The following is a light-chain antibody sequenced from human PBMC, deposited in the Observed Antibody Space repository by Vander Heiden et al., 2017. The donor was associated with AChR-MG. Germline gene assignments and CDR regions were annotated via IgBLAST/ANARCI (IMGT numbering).Light chain of an antibody. CDR3: SSYSSSTTLFV. J-gene: IGLJ1*01. Sequence: QSALTQPASVSGAPGQSITKFCTGTSSDIGRYNYVSWYQQHPGKAPKLMIYDVSHRPSGVSDRFSGSKSGNTVSLTISGLRAEDEADYYCSSYSSSTTLFVFGTGTKVTVL. CDR2: DVS. V-gene: IGLV2-14*01. CDR1: SSDIGRYNY.